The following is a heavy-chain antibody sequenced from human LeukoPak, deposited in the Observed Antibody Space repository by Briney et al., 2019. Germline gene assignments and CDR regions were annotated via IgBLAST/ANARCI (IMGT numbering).Heavy chain of an antibody. CDR2: MNPNSGNT. Sequence: ASVKVSCKASGYTFTSYGISWVRQAPGQGLEWMGWMNPNSGNTGYAQKFQGRVTMTRNTSISTAYMELSSLRSEDTAVYYCAREQAAAAPGAGGIYYYYGMDVWGQGTTVTVSS. D-gene: IGHD6-13*01. V-gene: IGHV1-8*02. CDR1: GYTFTSYG. CDR3: AREQAAAAPGAGGIYYYYGMDV. J-gene: IGHJ6*02.